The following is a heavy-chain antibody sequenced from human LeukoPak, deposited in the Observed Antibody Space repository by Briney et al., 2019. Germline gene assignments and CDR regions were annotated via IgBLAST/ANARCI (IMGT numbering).Heavy chain of an antibody. CDR1: GFHFTTYW. V-gene: IGHV3-33*08. CDR3: ATSAHIEVGTAPPPDY. D-gene: IGHD2-21*02. CDR2: IWYDGSNK. J-gene: IGHJ4*02. Sequence: GGSLRLSCAVSGFHFTTYWMTWVRQAPGKGLEWVAVIWYDGSNKDYADSVKGRFTISRDNSKNTLYLQMSGLRAEDTAVYYCATSAHIEVGTAPPPDYWGQGTLVTVTS.